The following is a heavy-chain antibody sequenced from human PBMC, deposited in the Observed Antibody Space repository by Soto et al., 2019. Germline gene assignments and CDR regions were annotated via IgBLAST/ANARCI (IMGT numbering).Heavy chain of an antibody. CDR3: AREAGLEWLCYGMDV. CDR2: ISSSSSYI. Sequence: GGSLRLSCAASGFTFSSYSMNWVRQAPGKGLEWVSSISSSSSYIYYADSVKGRFTISRDNAKNSLYLQMNSLRAEDTAVYYCAREAGLEWLCYGMDVWGQGTTVTVSS. D-gene: IGHD3-3*01. CDR1: GFTFSSYS. V-gene: IGHV3-21*01. J-gene: IGHJ6*02.